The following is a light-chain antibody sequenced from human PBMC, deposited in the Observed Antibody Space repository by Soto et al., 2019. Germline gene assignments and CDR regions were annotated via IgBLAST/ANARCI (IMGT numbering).Light chain of an antibody. J-gene: IGKJ1*01. CDR1: QTVSIC. CDR2: DAS. V-gene: IGKV3-11*01. CDR3: QQRSNWPPA. Sequence: EILLTQSPATLSLSLGERSTISCRASQTVSICLAWYQQKPGQAPKLLIYDASTMNSGIPSRFSGSGSGTDFTLTITSLEPEDFAVYYCQQRSNWPPAFGQGTKVDIK.